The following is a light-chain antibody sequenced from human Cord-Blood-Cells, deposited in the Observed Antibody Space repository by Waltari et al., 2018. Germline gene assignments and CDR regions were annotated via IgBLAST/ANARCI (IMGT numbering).Light chain of an antibody. CDR3: CSYAGSYTFEV. Sequence: QSALTLPRSVSGSPGQSLTISCTGTSSDVAGYNYVPSYQQPPGKAPKLMIYDVSKRPSGVPDRFSGSKSGNTASLTISGLQAEDEADYYCCSYAGSYTFEVFGGGTKLTVL. CDR1: SSDVAGYNY. V-gene: IGLV2-11*01. J-gene: IGLJ3*02. CDR2: DVS.